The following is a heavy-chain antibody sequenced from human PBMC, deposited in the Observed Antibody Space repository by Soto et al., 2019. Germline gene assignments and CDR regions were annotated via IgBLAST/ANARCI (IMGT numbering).Heavy chain of an antibody. D-gene: IGHD6-19*01. V-gene: IGHV4-30-4*01. Sequence: SETLSLTCTVSGGSISSGDYYWSWIRQPPGKGLEWIGYIYYSGSTYYNPSLKSRVTISVDTSKNQFSLKLSSVTAADTAVYYCARVGSGIAVRPFDSWGQGTLVTVSS. CDR3: ARVGSGIAVRPFDS. CDR1: GGSISSGDYY. CDR2: IYYSGST. J-gene: IGHJ4*02.